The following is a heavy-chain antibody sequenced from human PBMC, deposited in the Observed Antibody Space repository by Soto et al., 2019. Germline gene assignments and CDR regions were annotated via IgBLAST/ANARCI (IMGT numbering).Heavy chain of an antibody. V-gene: IGHV4-59*01. J-gene: IGHJ5*02. D-gene: IGHD6-6*01. CDR1: GGSIGGYY. Sequence: PSETLSLACPVSGGSIGGYYWSWILQPPGKGLEWIGYIYYSGSTNYNPSLKGRVTISVDTSKNQFSLKLSSVTAADTAVYYCARAGGDSSSEVENWFDPWGQGTLVTVSS. CDR3: ARAGGDSSSEVENWFDP. CDR2: IYYSGST.